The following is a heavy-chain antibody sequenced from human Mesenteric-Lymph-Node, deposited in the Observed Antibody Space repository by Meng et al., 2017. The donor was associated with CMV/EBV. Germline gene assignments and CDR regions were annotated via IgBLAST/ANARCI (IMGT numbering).Heavy chain of an antibody. Sequence: GESLKISCAASGFTFSSYWMSWVRQAPGKGLEWISGISGSGGTTYYAGSVEGRFTISRDNSENTLYLQMNNPRAEDTAVYYCARGEQLVRFGYWGQGTLVTVSS. V-gene: IGHV3-23*01. J-gene: IGHJ4*02. CDR3: ARGEQLVRFGY. CDR2: ISGSGGTT. D-gene: IGHD6-13*01. CDR1: GFTFSSYW.